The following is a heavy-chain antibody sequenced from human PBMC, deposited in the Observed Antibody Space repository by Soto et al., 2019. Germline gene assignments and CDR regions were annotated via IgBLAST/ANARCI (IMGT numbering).Heavy chain of an antibody. J-gene: IGHJ3*02. CDR1: GFTFSSYG. CDR3: ARWMAFDI. D-gene: IGHD2-2*03. V-gene: IGHV3-33*01. Sequence: GGSLRLSCAASGFTFSSYGMHWVRQAPGKGLEWVAGICCDGSSTDYADSVKGRFTISRDNAKNSLYLQMNSLRAEDTALYHCARWMAFDIWGQGTMVTVS. CDR2: ICCDGSST.